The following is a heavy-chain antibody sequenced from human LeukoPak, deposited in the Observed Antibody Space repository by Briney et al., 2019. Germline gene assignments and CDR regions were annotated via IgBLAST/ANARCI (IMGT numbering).Heavy chain of an antibody. Sequence: ASVKVSCKASGYTFTGYYMHWVRQAPGQGLEWMGWINPNSGGTNYAQKFQGRVTMTRDTSISTAYMEPSRLRSDDTAVYYCARDRRIILPDIVVVPFYYYYGMDVWGQGTTVTVSS. CDR3: ARDRRIILPDIVVVPFYYYYGMDV. CDR2: INPNSGGT. J-gene: IGHJ6*02. CDR1: GYTFTGYY. V-gene: IGHV1-2*02. D-gene: IGHD2-2*01.